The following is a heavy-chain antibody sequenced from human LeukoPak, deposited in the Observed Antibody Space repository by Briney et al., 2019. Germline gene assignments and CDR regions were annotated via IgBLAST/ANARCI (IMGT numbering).Heavy chain of an antibody. D-gene: IGHD2-15*01. CDR1: GYTFTGYY. J-gene: IGHJ3*02. CDR2: MNPNSGNT. Sequence: ASVKVSCKASGYTFTGYYMHWVRQAPGQGLEWMGWMNPNSGNTGYAQKFQGRVTITRNTSISTAYMELSSLRSEDTAVYYCARGRGTYCSGGSCYSGAFDIWGQGTMVTVSS. CDR3: ARGRGTYCSGGSCYSGAFDI. V-gene: IGHV1-8*03.